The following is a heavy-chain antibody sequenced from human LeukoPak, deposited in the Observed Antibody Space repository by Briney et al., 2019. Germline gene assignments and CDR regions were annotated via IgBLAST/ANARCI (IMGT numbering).Heavy chain of an antibody. Sequence: GGSLRLSCAASGFTFSSYGMHWVRQAPGKGLEWVAVISYDGSNKYYADSVKGRFTVSRDNSKNTLYLQMNSLRAEDTAVYYCAREYNYDLDVWGKGTTVTVSS. J-gene: IGHJ6*04. V-gene: IGHV3-30*03. CDR2: ISYDGSNK. CDR1: GFTFSSYG. CDR3: AREYNYDLDV.